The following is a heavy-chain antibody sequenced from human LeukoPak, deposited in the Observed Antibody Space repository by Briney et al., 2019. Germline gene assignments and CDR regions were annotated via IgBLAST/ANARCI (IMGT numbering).Heavy chain of an antibody. J-gene: IGHJ6*03. Sequence: GGSLRLSCAASGFTFDNYAMHWVRHAPRKGLEWDSGVSWNSSSIVYADSVKGRFTISTDNAKNSLYLQMDSLIAADMSLYYCAKGGGGRLIYYYYMDVWGKGTTVTVSS. V-gene: IGHV3-9*03. CDR2: VSWNSSSI. CDR3: AKGGGGRLIYYYYMDV. D-gene: IGHD3-16*01. CDR1: GFTFDNYA.